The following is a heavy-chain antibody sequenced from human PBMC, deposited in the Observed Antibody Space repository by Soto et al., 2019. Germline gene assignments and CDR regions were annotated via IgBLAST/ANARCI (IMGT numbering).Heavy chain of an antibody. V-gene: IGHV1-69*12. CDR2: IIPIFGTA. CDR3: ARDRGPSSGYYPSWFDP. D-gene: IGHD3-22*01. J-gene: IGHJ5*02. CDR1: GGTFSSYA. Sequence: QVQLVQSGAEVKKPGSSVKVSCKASGGTFSSYAITWVRQAPGQGLEWMGGIIPIFGTANYAQKFQGRVTIRADESTSTAYMELSSLRSEDTAVYYWARDRGPSSGYYPSWFDPWGQGTLVTVSS.